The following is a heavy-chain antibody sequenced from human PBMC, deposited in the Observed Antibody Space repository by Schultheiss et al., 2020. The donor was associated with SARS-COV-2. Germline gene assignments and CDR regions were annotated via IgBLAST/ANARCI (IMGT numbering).Heavy chain of an antibody. D-gene: IGHD3-3*01. Sequence: SETLSLTCTVSGGSTSSDYWSWIRQPPGKGLEWIGRIYTSGSTNYNPSLKSRVTISVDTSKNQFSLKLSSVTAADTAVYYCAREVAGITIFGVVTLSGWFDPWGQGTLVTVSS. CDR3: AREVAGITIFGVVTLSGWFDP. CDR2: IYTSGST. CDR1: GGSTSSDY. V-gene: IGHV4-4*08. J-gene: IGHJ5*02.